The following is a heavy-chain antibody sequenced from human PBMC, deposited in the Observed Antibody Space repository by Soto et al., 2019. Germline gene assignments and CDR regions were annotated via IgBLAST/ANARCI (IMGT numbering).Heavy chain of an antibody. CDR1: GYTFTSYG. CDR2: ISAYNGNT. V-gene: IGHV1-18*04. D-gene: IGHD6-19*01. Sequence: GASVKVSCKASGYTFTSYGISWVRQAPGQGLEWMGWISAYNGNTNYAQKLQGRVTMTTDTSTSTAYMELSRLRSDDTAVYYCARVPKGWSQGYWGQGTLVTVSS. J-gene: IGHJ4*02. CDR3: ARVPKGWSQGY.